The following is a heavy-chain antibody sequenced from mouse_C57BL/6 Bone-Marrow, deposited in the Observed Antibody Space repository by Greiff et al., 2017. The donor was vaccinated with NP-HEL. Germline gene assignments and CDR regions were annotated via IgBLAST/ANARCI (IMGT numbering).Heavy chain of an antibody. D-gene: IGHD2-10*01. CDR3: ATYSGYFDV. J-gene: IGHJ1*03. Sequence: EVQLQQSGPVLVKPGASVKMSCKASGYTFTDYYMNWVKQSHGKSLEWIGVINPYNGGTSYNQKFKGKATLTVDKSSSTAYMELNSLTSEDSAVYYCATYSGYFDVWGTGTTVTVSS. CDR1: GYTFTDYY. CDR2: INPYNGGT. V-gene: IGHV1-19*01.